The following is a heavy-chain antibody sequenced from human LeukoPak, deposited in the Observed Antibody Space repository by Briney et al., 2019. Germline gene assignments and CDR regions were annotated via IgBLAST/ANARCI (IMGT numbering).Heavy chain of an antibody. J-gene: IGHJ5*02. Sequence: GGPLRLSCAASGFTFSSYWMHWVRHAPGKGLVWVSRINCDGRRTNYADSVKGRVTISKGNAKNTLYLQMNSLRAEDTAVYYCAGEEYVVSSPFDPWGQGTLVTVSS. CDR2: INCDGRRT. CDR3: AGEEYVVSSPFDP. D-gene: IGHD2-21*01. V-gene: IGHV3-74*01. CDR1: GFTFSSYW.